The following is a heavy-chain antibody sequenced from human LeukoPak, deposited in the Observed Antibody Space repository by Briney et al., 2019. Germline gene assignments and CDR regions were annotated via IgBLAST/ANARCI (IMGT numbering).Heavy chain of an antibody. V-gene: IGHV4-4*02. CDR1: LDSTTSNFW. Sequence: PSETLSLTCTVSLDSTTSNFWSWVRQPPGKSLEWIGEIHRSGSPNYNPSLQSRVTISIDRSRNQIVLELSSVTAADTAVYYCAREILGGFNPGAYWGQGTLVSLSS. D-gene: IGHD1-14*01. J-gene: IGHJ4*02. CDR3: AREILGGFNPGAY. CDR2: IHRSGSP.